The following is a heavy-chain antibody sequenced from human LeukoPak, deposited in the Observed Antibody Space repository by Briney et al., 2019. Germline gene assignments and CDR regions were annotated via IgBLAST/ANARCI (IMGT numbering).Heavy chain of an antibody. V-gene: IGHV4-59*08. Sequence: PSQTLSLTCTVSGGSISSYYWSWIRQPPGKGLEWIGYIYYSGSTNYNPSLKSRVTISVDTSKNQFSLKLSSVTAADTAVYYCARTPLRLAGDYEWEDGGWGQGTLVTVSS. J-gene: IGHJ4*02. CDR1: GGSISSYY. CDR3: ARTPLRLAGDYEWEDGG. CDR2: IYYSGST. D-gene: IGHD4-17*01.